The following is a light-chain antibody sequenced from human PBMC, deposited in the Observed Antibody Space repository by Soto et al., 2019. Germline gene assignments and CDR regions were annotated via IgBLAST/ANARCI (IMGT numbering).Light chain of an antibody. V-gene: IGKV3D-20*02. Sequence: EILLTQSPGTLSLSPGERATLSCRASQSVSSSYLAWYQQKPGQAPRLIIYDASNRANGIPARFSGSGSGTDFTLTISSLEPEDFAFYYCQQRSNWHPITFGQGTRLEIK. CDR3: QQRSNWHPIT. J-gene: IGKJ5*01. CDR2: DAS. CDR1: QSVSSSY.